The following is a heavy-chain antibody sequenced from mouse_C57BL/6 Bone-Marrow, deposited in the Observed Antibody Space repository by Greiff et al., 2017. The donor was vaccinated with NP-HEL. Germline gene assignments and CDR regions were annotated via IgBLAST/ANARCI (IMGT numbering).Heavy chain of an antibody. CDR3: ARWRTGIITTVVAKDYYAMDY. J-gene: IGHJ4*01. Sequence: QVQLQQPGAELVKPGASVKLSCKASGYTFTSYWMHWVKQRPGRGLEWIGRIDPNSGGTKYNEKFKSKATLTVDKPSSTAYMQLSSLTSEDSAVYYGARWRTGIITTVVAKDYYAMDYWGQGTSVTVSS. CDR1: GYTFTSYW. V-gene: IGHV1-72*01. CDR2: IDPNSGGT. D-gene: IGHD1-1*01.